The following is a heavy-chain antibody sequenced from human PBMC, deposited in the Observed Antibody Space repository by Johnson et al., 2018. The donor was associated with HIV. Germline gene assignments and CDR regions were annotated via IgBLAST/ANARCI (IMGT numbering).Heavy chain of an antibody. CDR1: GLTFSSYT. CDR2: ISYDGSNK. Sequence: QVQLVESGGGVVQPGRSLRLSCAASGLTFSSYTLHWVRQAPGKGLEWVAVISYDGSNKYYADSVKGRFTISRDNSKNTLYLQMNSLRAEDTAVYYCAKEQWFGELFSAFDIWGQGTMVTVSS. V-gene: IGHV3-30*04. J-gene: IGHJ3*02. CDR3: AKEQWFGELFSAFDI. D-gene: IGHD3-10*01.